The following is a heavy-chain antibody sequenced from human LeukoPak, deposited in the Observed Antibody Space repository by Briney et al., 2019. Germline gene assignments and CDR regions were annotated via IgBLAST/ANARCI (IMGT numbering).Heavy chain of an antibody. D-gene: IGHD3-3*01. Sequence: PGGSLRLSCAASGFTVSSNYMSWVRQAPGKGLEWVSVIYSGGSTYYADSVKGRFTISRHNSKNTLYLQMNSLRAEDTAVYYCARHSINGYDFWSGYYFDYWGQGTLVTVSS. CDR1: GFTVSSNY. CDR3: ARHSINGYDFWSGYYFDY. V-gene: IGHV3-53*04. CDR2: IYSGGST. J-gene: IGHJ4*02.